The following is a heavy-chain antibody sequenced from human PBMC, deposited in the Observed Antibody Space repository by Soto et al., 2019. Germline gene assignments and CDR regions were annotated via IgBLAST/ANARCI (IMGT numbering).Heavy chain of an antibody. CDR2: IYYSGST. J-gene: IGHJ6*02. CDR3: ARVPNYYYGMDV. V-gene: IGHV4-59*01. Sequence: SETLSLTCTVSGGSISSYYWSWIRQPPGKGLEWIGYIYYSGSTNYNPSLKSRVTISVDTSKNQFSLKLSSVTAADTAVYYCARVPNYYYGMDVWGQGTTVTVSS. CDR1: GGSISSYY.